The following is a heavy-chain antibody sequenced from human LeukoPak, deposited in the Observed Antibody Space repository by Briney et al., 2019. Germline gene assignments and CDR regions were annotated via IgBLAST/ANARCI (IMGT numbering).Heavy chain of an antibody. V-gene: IGHV3-48*04. CDR2: ISSSGSTI. J-gene: IGHJ5*02. CDR3: ARSLYYYGSGSWWFDP. D-gene: IGHD3-10*01. CDR1: GFTFSSYS. Sequence: GGSLRLSCAASGFTFSSYSMNWVRQAPGKGLEWVSYISSSGSTIYYADSVKGRFTISRDNAKNSLYLQMNSLRAEDTAVYYCARSLYYYGSGSWWFDPWGQGTLVTVSS.